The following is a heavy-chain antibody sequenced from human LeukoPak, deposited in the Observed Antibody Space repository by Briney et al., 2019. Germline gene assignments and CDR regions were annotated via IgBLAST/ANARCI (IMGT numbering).Heavy chain of an antibody. CDR2: ISSSSSTI. J-gene: IGHJ4*02. CDR1: GFTFSSSW. Sequence: PGGSLRLSCVGSGFTFSSSWMNWVRQAPGRGLEWVSYISSSSSTIYYADSVKGRFTISRDNAKNSLYLQMNSLRAEDTAVYYCARDPYVVVVPVATDYWGQGTLVTVSS. CDR3: ARDPYVVVVPVATDY. D-gene: IGHD2-2*01. V-gene: IGHV3-48*01.